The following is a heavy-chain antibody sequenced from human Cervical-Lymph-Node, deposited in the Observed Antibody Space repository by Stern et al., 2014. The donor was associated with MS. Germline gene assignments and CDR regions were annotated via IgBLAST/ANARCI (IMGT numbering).Heavy chain of an antibody. Sequence: EVQLVESGGGLVQPGRSLRLSCAASGYTFPDYAKHWVRQAPGKGLEWDSSINWNGGSTGYADSVKGRFTIARDNAKNSLQLQMNSLRLEDTAIYYCAKDRSYSGSPDPFDLWGQGTLVTVSS. J-gene: IGHJ5*02. V-gene: IGHV3-9*01. D-gene: IGHD1-26*01. CDR1: GYTFPDYA. CDR3: AKDRSYSGSPDPFDL. CDR2: INWNGGST.